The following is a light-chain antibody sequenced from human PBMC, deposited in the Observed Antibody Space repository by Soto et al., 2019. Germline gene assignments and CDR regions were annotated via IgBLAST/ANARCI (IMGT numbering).Light chain of an antibody. CDR2: DAS. V-gene: IGKV3-11*01. CDR3: QQRSNWPRT. J-gene: IGKJ1*01. Sequence: LFAQYPPTLSLSPGEIATVSSRTSQSVSSYLAWYQQKPGQAPRLLIYDASNRATGSPARFSGSGSGTDFTLTISSLEPEDFAVYYCQQRSNWPRTFGQGTKVDIK. CDR1: QSVSSY.